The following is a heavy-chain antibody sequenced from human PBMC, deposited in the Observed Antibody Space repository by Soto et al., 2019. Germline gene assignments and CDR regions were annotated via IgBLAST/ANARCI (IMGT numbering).Heavy chain of an antibody. J-gene: IGHJ6*02. CDR1: GLTISNAW. V-gene: IGHV3-15*07. D-gene: IGHD2-15*01. Sequence: EVQLVESGGGFIYPGGSLRLSCAASGLTISNAWMHWVRQAPGKGLEWVGRIKTNTGDGATDYAAAVKGRFTVSRDDSKNTLSLQMNSLQTVDRAVYYCTTGSVEGVWGQGPAVTVSS. CDR3: TTGSVEGV. CDR2: IKTNTGDGAT.